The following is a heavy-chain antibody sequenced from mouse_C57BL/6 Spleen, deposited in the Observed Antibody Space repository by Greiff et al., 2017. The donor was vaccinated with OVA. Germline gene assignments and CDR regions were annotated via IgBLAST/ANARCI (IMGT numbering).Heavy chain of an antibody. CDR3: ARSSYYYGSSPSHWYFDV. J-gene: IGHJ1*03. CDR2: IWWDDDK. Sequence: QVTLKVSGPGILQPSQTLSLTCSFSGFSLSTFGMGVGWIRQPSGMGLEWLAHIWWDDDKYYNPALKSRLTISKDTSKNQVFLKIVNVDTADTATYYCARSSYYYGSSPSHWYFDVWGTGTTVTVSS. V-gene: IGHV8-8*01. CDR1: GFSLSTFGMG. D-gene: IGHD1-1*01.